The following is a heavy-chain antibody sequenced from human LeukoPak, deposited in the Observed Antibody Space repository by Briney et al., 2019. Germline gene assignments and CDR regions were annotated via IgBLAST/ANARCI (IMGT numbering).Heavy chain of an antibody. CDR2: IYSSGRT. Sequence: SETLSLTCTVSGGSISSSSYYWAWIRQPPGKGLEWIGRIYSSGRTLYNPSLKSRLTISADASKNQFSLTLTSVNAADTAVYYCARRYIVATSDYWGQGTLVTVS. V-gene: IGHV4-39*01. CDR3: ARRYIVATSDY. J-gene: IGHJ4*02. D-gene: IGHD5-12*01. CDR1: GGSISSSSYY.